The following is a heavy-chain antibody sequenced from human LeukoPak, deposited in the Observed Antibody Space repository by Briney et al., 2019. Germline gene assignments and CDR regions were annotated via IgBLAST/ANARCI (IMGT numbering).Heavy chain of an antibody. CDR1: GGSISSYY. J-gene: IGHJ3*02. D-gene: IGHD6-19*01. V-gene: IGHV4-59*08. Sequence: PSETLSLTCTVSGGSISSYYWSWIRQPPGKGLEWIGYIYYSGSTNYNPSLKSRVPISVDTSKNQFSLKLSSVTAADTAVYYCARHFGSGWYPDDAFDIWGQGTMVTVSS. CDR2: IYYSGST. CDR3: ARHFGSGWYPDDAFDI.